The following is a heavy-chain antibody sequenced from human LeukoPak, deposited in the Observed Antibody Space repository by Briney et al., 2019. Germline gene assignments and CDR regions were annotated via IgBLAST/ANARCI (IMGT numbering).Heavy chain of an antibody. CDR3: ARYSQVSGSSLSTWNWFDP. CDR2: IYPVESDV. CDR1: GYSFTRHW. D-gene: IGHD6-6*01. J-gene: IGHJ5*02. V-gene: IGHV5-51*01. Sequence: GESLKISLRGSGYSFTRHWLAWVRQRPGKGLELSGIIYPVESDVMYSRSFQGQVAILADLSLGLAYLPRDSPKGSGTAMYYLARYSQVSGSSLSTWNWFDPWGQGTLVTVSS.